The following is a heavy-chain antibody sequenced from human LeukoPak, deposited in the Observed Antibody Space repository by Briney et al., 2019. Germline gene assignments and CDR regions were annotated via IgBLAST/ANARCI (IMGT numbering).Heavy chain of an antibody. V-gene: IGHV4-59*01. CDR2: IHYSGST. Sequence: PSETLSLTCTVSGGSISSYYWSWIRQPPGKGLEWIGYIHYSGSTNYNPSLKSRVTISVDTSKNQFSLKLSSVTAADTAVYYCARALEWLEDAFDIWGQGTMVTVSS. J-gene: IGHJ3*02. CDR1: GGSISSYY. D-gene: IGHD3-3*01. CDR3: ARALEWLEDAFDI.